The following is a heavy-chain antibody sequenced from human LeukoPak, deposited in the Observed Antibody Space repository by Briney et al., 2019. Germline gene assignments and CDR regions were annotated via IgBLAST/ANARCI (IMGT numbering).Heavy chain of an antibody. J-gene: IGHJ4*02. CDR3: ARDVGINRFDY. V-gene: IGHV1-69*05. Sequence: SVKVSCKASGGTFSSYAISWVRQAPGQGLEWMGGIIPIFGTANYAQKFQGRVTITTDESTSTAYMELSSLRSDDTALYYCARDVGINRFDYWGQGTLVTVSS. CDR2: IIPIFGTA. D-gene: IGHD7-27*01. CDR1: GGTFSSYA.